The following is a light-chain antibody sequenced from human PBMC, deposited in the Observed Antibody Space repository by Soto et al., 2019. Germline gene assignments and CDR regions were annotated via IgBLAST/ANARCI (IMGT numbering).Light chain of an antibody. CDR3: QQYGSTPPIT. Sequence: VLTHSPATLSLSPGERATLSCSASQSVSSYLAWYQQKPGQAPRLLIYGASNRADDIPDRFSGSGSGTDFTLTISRLEPEDCAVYYCQQYGSTPPITFGQGTRLENK. CDR2: GAS. J-gene: IGKJ5*01. CDR1: QSVSSY. V-gene: IGKV3-20*01.